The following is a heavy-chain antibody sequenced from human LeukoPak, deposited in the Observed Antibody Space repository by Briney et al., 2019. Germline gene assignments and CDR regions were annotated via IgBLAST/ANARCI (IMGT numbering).Heavy chain of an antibody. Sequence: GGSLRLSCAASGFTVSSNYMSWVRQAPGKGLEWVSVIYSGGSTYYADSVKGRFTISRGNSKNTLYLQMNSLRAEDTAVYYCARGPPLFGEHYYYYGMDVWGQGTTVTVS. D-gene: IGHD3-10*01. CDR3: ARGPPLFGEHYYYYGMDV. CDR2: IYSGGST. J-gene: IGHJ6*02. CDR1: GFTVSSNY. V-gene: IGHV3-66*02.